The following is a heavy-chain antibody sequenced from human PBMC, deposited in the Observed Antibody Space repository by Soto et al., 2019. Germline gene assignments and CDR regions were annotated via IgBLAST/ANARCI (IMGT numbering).Heavy chain of an antibody. CDR2: IIPIFGTA. CDR1: GGTFSSYA. D-gene: IGHD3-10*01. CDR3: ARGGHYYGSGSYYNDYDYGMDV. V-gene: IGHV1-69*01. Sequence: QVQLVQSGAEVKKPGSSVKVSCKASGGTFSSYAISWVRQAPGQGLEWMGGIIPIFGTANYAQKFQGRVTITADESTSTAYMELSSLRAEDTDVYYCARGGHYYGSGSYYNDYDYGMDVWGQGTTVTVSS. J-gene: IGHJ6*02.